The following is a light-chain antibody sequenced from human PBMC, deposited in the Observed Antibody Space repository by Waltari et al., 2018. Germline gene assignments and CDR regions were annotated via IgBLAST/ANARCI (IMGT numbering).Light chain of an antibody. CDR1: QSVLYSSNNENY. Sequence: DIVMTQSPDSLAVSLGERATINCKSSQSVLYSSNNENYLDWYQQKPGQPPKLLIFWASSRESGVPDRFSGSGSGTDFTLTINGLQAEDVAVYYCQQYYGTPLTFGQGTKVEIK. V-gene: IGKV4-1*01. CDR3: QQYYGTPLT. CDR2: WAS. J-gene: IGKJ1*01.